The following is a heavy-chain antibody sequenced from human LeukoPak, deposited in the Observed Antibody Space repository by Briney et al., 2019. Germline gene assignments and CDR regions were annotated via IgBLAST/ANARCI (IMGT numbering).Heavy chain of an antibody. CDR1: GGSISSGGYY. CDR3: VRHDGRGGATMGAFDS. Sequence: SQTLSLTCTVSGGSISSGGYYWSWIRQHPGKGLEWIGYIYYSGSTYYNPSLKSRVTISVDTSKNQFSLKLSSVTAADTAVYYCVRHDGRGGATMGAFDSWGQGSLVTVSS. D-gene: IGHD4/OR15-4a*01. V-gene: IGHV4-31*08. J-gene: IGHJ5*01. CDR2: IYYSGST.